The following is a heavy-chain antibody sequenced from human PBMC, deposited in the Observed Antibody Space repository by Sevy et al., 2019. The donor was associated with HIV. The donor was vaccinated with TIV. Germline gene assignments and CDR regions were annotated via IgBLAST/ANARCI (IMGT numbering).Heavy chain of an antibody. CDR1: GFTFSSYS. D-gene: IGHD2-2*02. J-gene: IGHJ4*02. V-gene: IGHV3-21*01. CDR2: ISSSSSYI. CDR3: AREVPAAIRGEFDY. Sequence: GGSLRLSCAASGFTFSSYSMNWVRQAPGKGLEWVSSISSSSSYIYYADSVKGRLTISRDNAKNSLYLQMNSLRAEDTAVYYCAREVPAAIRGEFDYWGQGTLVTVSS.